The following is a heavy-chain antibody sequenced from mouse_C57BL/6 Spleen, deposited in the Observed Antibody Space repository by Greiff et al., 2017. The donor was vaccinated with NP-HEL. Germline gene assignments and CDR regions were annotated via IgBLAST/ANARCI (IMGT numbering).Heavy chain of an antibody. D-gene: IGHD1-1*01. V-gene: IGHV1-58*01. J-gene: IGHJ1*03. CDR1: GYTFTSYG. CDR2: IYIGNGYT. Sequence: VQLQQSGAELVRPGSSVKMSCKTSGYTFTSYGINWVKQRPGQGLEWIGYIYIGNGYTEYNEKFKGKATLTSDTSSSTAYMQLSSLTSEDSAIYFCARQKGDYYGSSPRYFDVWGTGTTVTVSS. CDR3: ARQKGDYYGSSPRYFDV.